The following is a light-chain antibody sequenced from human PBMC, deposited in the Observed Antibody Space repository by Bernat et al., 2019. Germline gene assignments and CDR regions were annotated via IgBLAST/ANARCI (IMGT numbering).Light chain of an antibody. J-gene: IGKJ4*01. CDR1: QDISKY. V-gene: IGKV1-16*01. CDR2: GAS. Sequence: DIQMTQSPSSLSASVGDRVTITCRATQDISKYLAWLQQKPGKAPKSLIYGASTLHSGVPSRFSGSGSGTDFTLTISSLQPDDLATYYCQQYDRYPLTFGGGTKVEVK. CDR3: QQYDRYPLT.